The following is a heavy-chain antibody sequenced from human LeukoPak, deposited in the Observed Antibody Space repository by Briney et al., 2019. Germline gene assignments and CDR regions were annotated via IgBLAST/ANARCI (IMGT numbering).Heavy chain of an antibody. CDR2: TWSDGSDK. CDR1: GFTFSAYI. J-gene: IGHJ5*02. V-gene: IGHV3-33*01. Sequence: PGGSLRLSCVASGFTFSAYIIQWVRQAPGKGLEWVALTWSDGSDKFYADSVKGRFVISRDNSKNTLYLQMNSLRAEDSAVYFCARAQSATLSYYFDLWGQGTLVTVSS. CDR3: ARAQSATLSYYFDL. D-gene: IGHD3-22*01.